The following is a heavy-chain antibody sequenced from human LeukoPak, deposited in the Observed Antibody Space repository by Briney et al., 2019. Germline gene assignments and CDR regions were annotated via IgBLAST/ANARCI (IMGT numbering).Heavy chain of an antibody. V-gene: IGHV3-21*01. CDR3: ARHGPNDYGGNWDWYFDL. Sequence: GGSLRLSCAASGFTFSSYSMNWVRQAPGKGLEWVSSISSSSSYIYYADSVKGRFTISRDNAKNSLYLQMNSLRAEDTAVYYCARHGPNDYGGNWDWYFDLWGRGTLGTVSS. CDR1: GFTFSSYS. D-gene: IGHD4-23*01. J-gene: IGHJ2*01. CDR2: ISSSSSYI.